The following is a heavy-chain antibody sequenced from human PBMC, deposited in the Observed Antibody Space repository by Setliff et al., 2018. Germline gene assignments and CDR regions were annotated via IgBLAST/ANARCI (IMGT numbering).Heavy chain of an antibody. D-gene: IGHD6-19*01. V-gene: IGHV1-69*13. CDR1: GGTFNSYA. CDR2: IIPIFGSA. CDR3: ARGSVEYSRGWYYFDY. J-gene: IGHJ4*02. Sequence: SVKVSCKASGGTFNSYAISWVRQAPGQGLEWMGGIIPIFGSANYARKFQGRVTVTADESTSTAYMELSSLRSEDTAVYYCARGSVEYSRGWYYFDYWGPGTLVTVSS.